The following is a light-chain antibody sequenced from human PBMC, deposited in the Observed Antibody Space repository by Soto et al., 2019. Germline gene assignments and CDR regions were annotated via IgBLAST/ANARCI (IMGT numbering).Light chain of an antibody. V-gene: IGKV1-5*03. CDR1: QSINDW. Sequence: DIQVTQSPSTLSASVGDRITITCRASQSINDWLAWYQQKPGKAPKLLIFRASYLKSGVPSRFSGSGYGTDFTLTISSLQPDDFARYYCQQYSSYSGTFGQGPKVEIK. J-gene: IGKJ1*01. CDR2: RAS. CDR3: QQYSSYSGT.